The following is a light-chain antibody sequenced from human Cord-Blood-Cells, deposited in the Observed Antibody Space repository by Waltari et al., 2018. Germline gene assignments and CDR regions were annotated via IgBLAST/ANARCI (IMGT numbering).Light chain of an antibody. CDR1: SRDVGGYTY. V-gene: IGLV2-14*01. J-gene: IGLJ1*01. CDR2: EVS. Sequence: QSALTQPASVSGSPGQSITISCTGTSRDVGGYTYVPWYQQHPGKAPKLMIYEVSNRPSGVSNRFSGSKSGNTASLTISGLQAEDEADYYCSSYTSSSTLVFGTGTKVTVL. CDR3: SSYTSSSTLV.